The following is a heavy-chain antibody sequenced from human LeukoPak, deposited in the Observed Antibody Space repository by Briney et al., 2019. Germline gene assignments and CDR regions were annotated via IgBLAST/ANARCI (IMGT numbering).Heavy chain of an antibody. D-gene: IGHD6-19*01. CDR3: ARVRSSGWYDY. CDR1: GGSISSYY. V-gene: IGHV4-59*01. J-gene: IGHJ4*02. Sequence: SETLSPTCTVSGGSISSYYWSWIRQPPGKGLEWIGYIYYSGSTNCNPSLKSRVTISVDTSKNQFSLKLSSVTAADTAVYYCARVRSSGWYDYWGQGTLVTVSS. CDR2: IYYSGST.